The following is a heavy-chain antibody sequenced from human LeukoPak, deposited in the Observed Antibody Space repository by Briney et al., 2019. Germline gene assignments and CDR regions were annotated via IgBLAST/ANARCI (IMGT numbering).Heavy chain of an antibody. D-gene: IGHD2/OR15-2a*01. CDR1: GGTFSSYA. CDR3: ARDCKHGDYFDY. V-gene: IGHV1-69*05. J-gene: IGHJ4*02. CDR2: IIPIFGTA. Sequence: GASVKVSCKASGGTFSSYAISWVRQAPGQGLEWMGGIIPIFGTANYAQKFQGRVTITTDESTSTAYMELSSLRSEDTAVYYCARDCKHGDYFDYWGQGTLVTVSS.